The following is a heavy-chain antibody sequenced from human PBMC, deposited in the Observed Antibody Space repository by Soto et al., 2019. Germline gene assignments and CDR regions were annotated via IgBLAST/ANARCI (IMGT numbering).Heavy chain of an antibody. D-gene: IGHD1-7*01. V-gene: IGHV4-34*01. CDR3: ARDGITGTTIE. CDR1: GGSFSGYY. J-gene: IGHJ4*02. CDR2: INHSGST. Sequence: SETLSLTCAVYGGSFSGYYWSWIRQPPGKGLEWIGEINHSGSTNYNPSLKSRVTISVDTSKNQFSLKLSSVTAADTAVYYCARDGITGTTIEWGQGTLVTVSS.